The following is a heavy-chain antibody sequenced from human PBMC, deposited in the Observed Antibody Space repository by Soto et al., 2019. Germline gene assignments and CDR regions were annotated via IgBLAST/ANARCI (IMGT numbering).Heavy chain of an antibody. Sequence: QVQLVESGGGVVQPGRSLRLSCAASGFTFSSYAMHWVRQAPGKGLEWVAVISYDGSNKYYADSVKGRFTISRDNSKNTLYLQMNSLRAEDTAVYYCARRRSGRKGRDFDYWGQGTLVTVSS. J-gene: IGHJ4*02. D-gene: IGHD2-15*01. CDR1: GFTFSSYA. CDR3: ARRRSGRKGRDFDY. V-gene: IGHV3-30*04. CDR2: ISYDGSNK.